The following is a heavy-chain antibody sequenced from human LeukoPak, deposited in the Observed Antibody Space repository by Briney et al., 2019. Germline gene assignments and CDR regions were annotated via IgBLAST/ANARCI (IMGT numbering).Heavy chain of an antibody. V-gene: IGHV1-18*01. CDR1: GYTFTSYG. D-gene: IGHD6-19*01. CDR3: ARDADSSGWHDAFDI. CDR2: ISAYNGNT. J-gene: IGHJ3*02. Sequence: ASVKVSCKASGYTFTSYGISWVRQAPGQGLEWMGWISAYNGNTNYAQKLQGRVTMTTDTCTSTAYMELRSLRSDDTAVYYCARDADSSGWHDAFDIWGQGTMVTVSS.